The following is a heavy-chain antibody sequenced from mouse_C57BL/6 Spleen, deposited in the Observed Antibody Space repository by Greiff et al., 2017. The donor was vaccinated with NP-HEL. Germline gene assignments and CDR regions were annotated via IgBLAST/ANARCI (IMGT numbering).Heavy chain of an antibody. CDR2: ISSGSSTI. D-gene: IGHD1-1*01. CDR3: ARDGGLLAWFAY. V-gene: IGHV5-17*01. CDR1: GFTFSDYG. Sequence: DVKLVESGGGLVKPGGSLKLSCAASGFTFSDYGMHWVRQAPEKGLEWVAYISSGSSTIYYADTVKGRFTISRDNAKNTLFLQMTSLRSEDTAMYYCARDGGLLAWFAYWGQGTLVTVSA. J-gene: IGHJ3*01.